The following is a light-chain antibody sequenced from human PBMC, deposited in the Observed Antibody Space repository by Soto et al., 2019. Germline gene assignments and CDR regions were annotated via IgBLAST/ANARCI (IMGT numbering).Light chain of an antibody. J-gene: IGKJ1*01. CDR1: QSSSSR. CDR2: DAY. V-gene: IGKV1-5*01. CDR3: QQYNSYPWT. Sequence: EIQMTQPPSTLSTSVGERVTITCRASQSSSSRWTWYQQKPGKAPQLLVLDAYSLKGGVPSRFSGSGSGTECTLTVSSLQPDDFATYYCQQYNSYPWTFGQGTRVDIK.